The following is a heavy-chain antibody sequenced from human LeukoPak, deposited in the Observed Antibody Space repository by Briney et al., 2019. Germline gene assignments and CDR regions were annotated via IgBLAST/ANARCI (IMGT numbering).Heavy chain of an antibody. V-gene: IGHV4-59*01. CDR2: IYYSGTT. J-gene: IGHJ5*02. CDR3: ARGRYGTITRGWFDP. D-gene: IGHD1/OR15-1a*01. CDR1: GGSISSYY. Sequence: ASETLSLTCSVSGGSISSYYWSWIRQPPGKGLEWIGYIYYSGTTNYNPSVESRVTISVDTSKKQFSLKLTSVTAADTAVYYCARGRYGTITRGWFDPWGQGTLVTVSS.